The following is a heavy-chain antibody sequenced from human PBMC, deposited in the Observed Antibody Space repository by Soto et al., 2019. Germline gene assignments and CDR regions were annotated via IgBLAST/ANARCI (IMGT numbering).Heavy chain of an antibody. CDR3: ARAYAADI. CDR1: GFTFSSYA. V-gene: IGHV3-30-3*01. Sequence: QVQLVESGGGVVQPGRSLRLSCAASGFTFSSYAMHWVRQAPGKGLEWVAGISYDGSNKYYADSVKGRFTISRDNSKNTLYLQMNSLRAEDTAVYYCARAYAADIWGQGTMVTVSS. CDR2: ISYDGSNK. J-gene: IGHJ3*02. D-gene: IGHD4-17*01.